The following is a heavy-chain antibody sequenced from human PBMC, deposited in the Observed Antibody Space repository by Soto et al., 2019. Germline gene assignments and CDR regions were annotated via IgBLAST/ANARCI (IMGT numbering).Heavy chain of an antibody. CDR1: GYTFTSYG. V-gene: IGHV1-18*01. CDR3: ARGRSITIFGVVISDFDY. D-gene: IGHD3-3*01. J-gene: IGHJ4*02. CDR2: ISAYNGNT. Sequence: ASVKVSCKASGYTFTSYGISWVRQAPGQGLEWMGWISAYNGNTNYAQKLQGRVTMTTDASTSTAYMELRSLRSDDTAVYYCARGRSITIFGVVISDFDYWGQGTLVTVSS.